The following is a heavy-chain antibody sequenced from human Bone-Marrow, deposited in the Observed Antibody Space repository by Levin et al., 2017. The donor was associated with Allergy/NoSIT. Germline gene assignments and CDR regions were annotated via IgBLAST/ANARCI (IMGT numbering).Heavy chain of an antibody. J-gene: IGHJ4*02. D-gene: IGHD2-15*01. CDR1: GFTFRNHW. V-gene: IGHV3-74*01. Sequence: GGSLRLSCEASGFTFRNHWMHWVRQAPGQGLVWLSRIDNDGTSTNYADSVKGRFTVSRDNAKNTLYLQMNSLSAEDTATYYCTRVTAREEVVLFDYWGQGTLVTVSS. CDR2: IDNDGTST. CDR3: TRVTAREEVVLFDY.